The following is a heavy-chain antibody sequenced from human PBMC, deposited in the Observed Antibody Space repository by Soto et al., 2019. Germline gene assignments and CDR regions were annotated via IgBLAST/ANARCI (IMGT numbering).Heavy chain of an antibody. V-gene: IGHV1-8*01. CDR3: WYYDFWSTPSTDY. Sequence: QVQLVQSGAEVKKPGASVKVSCKASGYTFTSYDINWVRQATGQGLEWMGWVNPNSGNTGYAQKFQGRVTMTRNTSIRTAYMELSSLRSEDTAVYYGWYYDFWSTPSTDYWGQGTLVTVSS. J-gene: IGHJ4*02. CDR1: GYTFTSYD. CDR2: VNPNSGNT. D-gene: IGHD3-3*01.